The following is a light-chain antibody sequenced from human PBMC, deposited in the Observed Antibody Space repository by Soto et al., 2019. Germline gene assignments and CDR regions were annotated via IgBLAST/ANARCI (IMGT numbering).Light chain of an antibody. Sequence: EIVMTQSPATLSVSPGERATLSCWASQSLSGSNLAWYQQKPGQPPRLLIYRASSRVTGVPARFSGSGSGTEFTLTISSLQSEDFAVYYCQQCSRWPYTFGQGTKLEIK. CDR2: RAS. V-gene: IGKV3-15*01. CDR3: QQCSRWPYT. J-gene: IGKJ2*01. CDR1: QSLSGSN.